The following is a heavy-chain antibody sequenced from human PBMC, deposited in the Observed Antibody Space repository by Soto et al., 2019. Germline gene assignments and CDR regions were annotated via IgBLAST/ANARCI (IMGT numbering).Heavy chain of an antibody. J-gene: IGHJ6*02. D-gene: IGHD3-3*01. CDR3: ARHAYDFWSGHPNPRYYYGMDV. CDR1: GYSFTSYW. CDR2: IYPGDSDT. V-gene: IGHV5-51*01. Sequence: LGESLKISCKGSGYSFTSYWIGWVRQMPGKGLECMGIIYPGDSDTRYSPSFQGQVTISADKSISTAYLQWSSLKATDTAMYYCARHAYDFWSGHPNPRYYYGMDVWGQGTTVTVSS.